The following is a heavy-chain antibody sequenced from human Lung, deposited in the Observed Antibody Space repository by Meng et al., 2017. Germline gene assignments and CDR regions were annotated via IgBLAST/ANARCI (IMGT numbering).Heavy chain of an antibody. CDR2: INPKSGDT. J-gene: IGHJ4*02. V-gene: IGHV1-2*06. CDR3: ARDEDISAAGKLFGDY. Sequence: QGELVQSGAEVKKPGASVKVSCKPSGYKFPDYYIPWVRRAPGQGLEWMGRINPKSGDTHYAQKFQARVTMTGDTSISTAYMELSGLRSDDTAMYYCARDEDISAAGKLFGDYWGQGTLVTVSS. D-gene: IGHD6-25*01. CDR1: GYKFPDYY.